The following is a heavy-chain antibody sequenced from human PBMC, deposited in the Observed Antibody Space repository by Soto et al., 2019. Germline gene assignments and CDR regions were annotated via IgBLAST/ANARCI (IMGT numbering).Heavy chain of an antibody. Sequence: LRLSCAASGFTFSSYGMHWVRQAPGKGLEWVAVISYDGSNKYYADSVKGRFTISRDNSKNILYLQMDSLRPEDTAVYFCAKEGSPKVSRWDDYWGQGTLVTVSS. V-gene: IGHV3-30*18. CDR1: GFTFSSYG. CDR2: ISYDGSNK. CDR3: AKEGSPKVSRWDDY. J-gene: IGHJ4*02. D-gene: IGHD1-26*01.